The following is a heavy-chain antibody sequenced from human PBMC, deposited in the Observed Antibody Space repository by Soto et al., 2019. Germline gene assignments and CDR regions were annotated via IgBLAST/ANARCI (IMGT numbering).Heavy chain of an antibody. CDR3: AKDEVSRKYYGHSLDV. D-gene: IGHD4-17*01. CDR2: IWYDGSGQ. CDR1: GFTFSNYG. V-gene: IGHV3-33*03. J-gene: IGHJ6*02. Sequence: QVQLVESGGGLAQPGRSLRLSCVVSGFTFSNYGMHWVRQAPGKGLEWVADIWYDGSGQRYAGSVQGRFTISRDNSKNTLYLQINSLRVEDTAVYYCAKDEVSRKYYGHSLDVWGQGTTVTVSS.